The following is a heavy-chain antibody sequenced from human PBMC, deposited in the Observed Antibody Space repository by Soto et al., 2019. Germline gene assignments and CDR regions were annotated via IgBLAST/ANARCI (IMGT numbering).Heavy chain of an antibody. D-gene: IGHD6-19*01. J-gene: IGHJ6*02. CDR3: ARQQWLYYYYGMDV. Sequence: QVQLVQSGAEVKKPGASVKVSCKASGYIFTTYGISWVRQAPGQGLEWMGWISAYNGNTNYAQKIQGRVTMTTDTSTSTGYMELRSLRSDDTAVYYCARQQWLYYYYGMDVWGQGTTVTVSS. CDR1: GYIFTTYG. CDR2: ISAYNGNT. V-gene: IGHV1-18*01.